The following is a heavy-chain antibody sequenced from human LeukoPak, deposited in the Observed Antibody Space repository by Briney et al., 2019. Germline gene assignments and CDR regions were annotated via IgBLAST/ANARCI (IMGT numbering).Heavy chain of an antibody. CDR2: IYYSGSA. D-gene: IGHD3-22*01. CDR1: GGSVSSYY. J-gene: IGHJ4*02. Sequence: PSQTLSLTCAVSGGSVSSYYWSWIRQPPGKGLDWIGYIYYSGSANYNPSLKGRVTISVDTSKNQFSLKLSSVTAADTAVYYCASLHYYDSSGYSKYYFDYWGQGTLVTVSS. V-gene: IGHV4-59*02. CDR3: ASLHYYDSSGYSKYYFDY.